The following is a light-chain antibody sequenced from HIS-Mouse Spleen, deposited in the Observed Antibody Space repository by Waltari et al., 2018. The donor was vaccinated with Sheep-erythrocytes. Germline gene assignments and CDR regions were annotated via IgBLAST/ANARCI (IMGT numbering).Light chain of an antibody. CDR3: QQYGSSPPWT. CDR1: QSVSSSY. CDR2: GAS. Sequence: EIVLTQSPGTLSFSPGERATLSCRASQSVSSSYLAWYQQKPGQAPRLLIYGASSRATGIPDRFSGSGSGTDFTLTSSRLEPEDFAVYYCQQYGSSPPWTFGQGTKVEIK. V-gene: IGKV3-20*01. J-gene: IGKJ1*01.